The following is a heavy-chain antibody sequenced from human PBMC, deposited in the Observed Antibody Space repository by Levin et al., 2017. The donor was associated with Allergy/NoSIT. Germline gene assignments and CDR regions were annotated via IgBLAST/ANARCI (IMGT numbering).Heavy chain of an antibody. D-gene: IGHD2-15*01. V-gene: IGHV3-48*02. CDR3: ARGPVVVVAAVGYYYGMDG. CDR1: GFTFSSYS. J-gene: IGHJ6*02. Sequence: HPSETLSLTCAASGFTFSSYSMNWVRQAPGKGLEWVSYISSSSSTIYYADSVKGRFTISRDNAKNSLYLQMNSLRDEDTAVYYCARGPVVVVAAVGYYYGMDGWGQGTTVTVSS. CDR2: ISSSSSTI.